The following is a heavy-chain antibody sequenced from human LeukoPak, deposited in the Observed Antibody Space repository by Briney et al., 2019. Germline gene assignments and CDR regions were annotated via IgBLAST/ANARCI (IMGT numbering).Heavy chain of an antibody. CDR1: GGSISSGGYY. CDR2: IYYSGST. J-gene: IGHJ2*01. V-gene: IGHV4-31*03. D-gene: IGHD3-22*01. CDR3: ARGPRYYDSSGYYYIDWYFDL. Sequence: PSQTLSLTCTVSGGSISSGGYYWSWIRQHPGKGLEWIGYIYYSGSTYYNPSLKSRVTISVDTSKNQFSLKLSSVTAADTAVYYCARGPRYYDSSGYYYIDWYFDLWGRGTLVTVSS.